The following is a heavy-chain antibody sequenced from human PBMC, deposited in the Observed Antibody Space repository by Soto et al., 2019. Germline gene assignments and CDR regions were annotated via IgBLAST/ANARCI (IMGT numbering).Heavy chain of an antibody. Sequence: GGSLRLSCAASGFTFSSYAMSWVRQAPGKGLEWVSAISGSGGSTYYADSVKGRFTISRANSKNTLYLQMNSLIAEDTAVYYCAKDAKYCSCGSCYSKVFDYWGQGTLVTVSS. J-gene: IGHJ4*02. CDR1: GFTFSSYA. D-gene: IGHD2-15*01. CDR2: ISGSGGST. V-gene: IGHV3-23*01. CDR3: AKDAKYCSCGSCYSKVFDY.